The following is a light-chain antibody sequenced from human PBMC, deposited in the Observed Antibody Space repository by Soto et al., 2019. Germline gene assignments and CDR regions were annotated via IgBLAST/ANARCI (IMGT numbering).Light chain of an antibody. CDR1: QSISSY. V-gene: IGKV1-39*01. Sequence: DIPMTQSPSSLSASVGDRVTITCRPSQSISSYLNWYQQKPGKAPKLLIYAASSLQSGVPSRFSGSGSGTDFTLTISSLQPEDFATYYCQQSYSTPPEFTFGGGTKVEIK. CDR3: QQSYSTPPEFT. J-gene: IGKJ4*01. CDR2: AAS.